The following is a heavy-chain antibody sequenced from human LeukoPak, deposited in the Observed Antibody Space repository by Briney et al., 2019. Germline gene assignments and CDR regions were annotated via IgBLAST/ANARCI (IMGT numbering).Heavy chain of an antibody. CDR3: ARDLGYSGYDGFDY. J-gene: IGHJ4*02. D-gene: IGHD5-12*01. CDR2: INPNSGGT. CDR1: GYTFTGYY. Sequence: ASVKVSXKASGYTFTGYYMHWVRQAPGQGLEWMGRINPNSGGTNYAQKFQGRVTMTRDTSISTAYMELSRLRSDDTAVYYCARDLGYSGYDGFDYWGQGTLVTVSS. V-gene: IGHV1-2*06.